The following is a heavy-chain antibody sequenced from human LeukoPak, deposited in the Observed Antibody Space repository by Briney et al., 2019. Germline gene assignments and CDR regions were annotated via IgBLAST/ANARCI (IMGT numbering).Heavy chain of an antibody. CDR1: GGSMRDYY. CDR2: TYHSGST. D-gene: IGHD5-12*01. CDR3: ARDGDIVAHFDY. J-gene: IGHJ4*02. Sequence: PSETLSLTCTVSGGSMRDYYWSWIRQPPGKGLEWIGYTYHSGSTDYNPSLKSRVTMSVDTSKNQFSLKLSSVTAADTAVYYCARDGDIVAHFDYWGQGTLVTVSS. V-gene: IGHV4-59*12.